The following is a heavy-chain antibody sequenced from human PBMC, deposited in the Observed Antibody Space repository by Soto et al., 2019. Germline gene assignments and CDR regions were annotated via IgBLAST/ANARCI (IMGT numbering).Heavy chain of an antibody. D-gene: IGHD5-18*01. V-gene: IGHV3-23*01. CDR2: ISGSDGGA. J-gene: IGHJ4*02. CDR3: ASGGLHGYTNGGLSYFHS. Sequence: GGSLRLSCAASELSSSNHAMTWVRQAPGKGLEWVSGISGSDGGAYYADSVKGRFTISRDNSRSTLYLQMNSLRVDDTAVYYCASGGLHGYTNGGLSYFHSWGQGTLVTVSS. CDR1: ELSSSNHA.